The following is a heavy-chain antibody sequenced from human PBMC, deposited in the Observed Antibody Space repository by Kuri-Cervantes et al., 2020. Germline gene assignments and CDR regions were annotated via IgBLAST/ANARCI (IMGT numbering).Heavy chain of an antibody. D-gene: IGHD5-24*01. CDR1: GGSISSSSYY. J-gene: IGHJ3*02. CDR2: IYYSGST. V-gene: IGHV4-31*03. Sequence: SETLSLTCTVSGGSISSSSYYWSWIRQHPGKGLEWIGYIYYSGSTYYNPSLKSRVTISVDTSKNQFSLKLSSVTAADTAVYYCARDPIEMATIGYAFDIWGQGTMVTVSS. CDR3: ARDPIEMATIGYAFDI.